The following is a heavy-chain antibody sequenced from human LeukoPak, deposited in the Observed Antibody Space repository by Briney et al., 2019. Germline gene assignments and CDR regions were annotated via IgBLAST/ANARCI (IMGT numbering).Heavy chain of an antibody. Sequence: GGSLRLSCVASGFTFSSRDWMTWVRQAPGKGLEWVANIKQDGSEKNYVDSVKGRFTISRDNAKNSVDLQMNSLRAEDTAVYYCASTLRYYFDYWGQGTLVTVSS. D-gene: IGHD3-16*01. CDR3: ASTLRYYFDY. CDR1: GFTFSSRDW. V-gene: IGHV3-7*01. CDR2: IKQDGSEK. J-gene: IGHJ4*02.